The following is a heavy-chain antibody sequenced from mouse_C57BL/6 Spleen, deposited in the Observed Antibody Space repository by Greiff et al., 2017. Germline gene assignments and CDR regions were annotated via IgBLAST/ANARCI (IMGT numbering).Heavy chain of an antibody. J-gene: IGHJ1*03. CDR2: IYPRSGNT. CDR3: ARQGGYYGRGYFDV. D-gene: IGHD1-1*01. V-gene: IGHV1-81*01. CDR1: GYTFTSYG. Sequence: VQLQQSGAELARPGASVKLSCKASGYTFTSYGISWVKQRTGQGLEWIGEIYPRSGNTYSNEKFKGKATLTADKSSSTAYMELRSLTSEDSAVYFCARQGGYYGRGYFDVWGTGTTVTVSS.